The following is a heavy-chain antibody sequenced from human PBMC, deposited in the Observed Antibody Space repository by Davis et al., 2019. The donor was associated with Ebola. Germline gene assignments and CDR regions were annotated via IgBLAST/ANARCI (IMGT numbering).Heavy chain of an antibody. CDR2: IYYSGST. CDR1: GGSISSGDYY. V-gene: IGHV4-30-4*01. D-gene: IGHD3-3*01. Sequence: PSETLSLTCTVSGGSISSGDYYWSWIRQPPGKGLEWIGYIYYSGSTYYNPSLKSRVTISVDTSKNQFSLKLSSVTAADTAVYYCARAGWDTIFGVVTSSFDYWGQGTLVTVSS. CDR3: ARAGWDTIFGVVTSSFDY. J-gene: IGHJ4*02.